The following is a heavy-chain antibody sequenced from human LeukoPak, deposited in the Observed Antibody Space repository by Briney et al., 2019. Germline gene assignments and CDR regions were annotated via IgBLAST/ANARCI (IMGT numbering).Heavy chain of an antibody. V-gene: IGHV1-18*01. J-gene: IGHJ4*02. Sequence: GASVKVSCKASGYTFTSYGFSWVRQAPGQGLEWMGWINAYNGNTNYAQKLQGRVTMTTDTSTSTAYMELRSLRFDDTAVYYCARRQGTTLSFDCWGQGTLVTVSS. CDR2: INAYNGNT. CDR1: GYTFTSYG. CDR3: ARRQGTTLSFDC. D-gene: IGHD1-1*01.